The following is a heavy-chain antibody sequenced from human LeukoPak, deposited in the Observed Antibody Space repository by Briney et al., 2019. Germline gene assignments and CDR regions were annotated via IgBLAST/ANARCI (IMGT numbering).Heavy chain of an antibody. V-gene: IGHV3-20*04. D-gene: IGHD3-22*01. J-gene: IGHJ2*01. CDR1: GFTFDDYG. Sequence: GGSLRLSCAASGFTFDDYGMSWVRQAPGKGLEWVSGISWDGGSTGYADSVKGRFTISRDDAKNSLYLQMNSLRAEDTAMYYCAGGDSSGWYFDLWGRGTLVTVSS. CDR2: ISWDGGST. CDR3: AGGDSSGWYFDL.